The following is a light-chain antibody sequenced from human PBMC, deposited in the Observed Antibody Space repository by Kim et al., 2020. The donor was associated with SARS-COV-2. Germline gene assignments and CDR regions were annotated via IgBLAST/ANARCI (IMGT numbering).Light chain of an antibody. J-gene: IGKJ2*01. CDR1: QSIARY. Sequence: ASVGDRVTITCRASQSIARYLSWYQQKPGLAPKLLIYGASILQSGVPPRFSGSGSGAYFTLTIDNLQPEDFATYYCQQSDTSPYTFGQGTKLEI. CDR3: QQSDTSPYT. V-gene: IGKV1-39*01. CDR2: GAS.